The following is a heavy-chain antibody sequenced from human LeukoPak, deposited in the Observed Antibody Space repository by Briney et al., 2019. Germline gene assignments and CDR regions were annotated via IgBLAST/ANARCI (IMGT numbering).Heavy chain of an antibody. D-gene: IGHD2-15*01. CDR2: LSYTGKT. V-gene: IGHV4-59*01. Sequence: SETLSLTCNVSGVSFSTSHWNWIRQPPGKGLEWICYLSYTGKTVYNPSVKSPSRISMGSSNNLCSLKLTSVTAAETAVYYCPECYFDSFDDWSQGILVTVSS. CDR3: PECYFDSFDD. J-gene: IGHJ4*02. CDR1: GVSFSTSH.